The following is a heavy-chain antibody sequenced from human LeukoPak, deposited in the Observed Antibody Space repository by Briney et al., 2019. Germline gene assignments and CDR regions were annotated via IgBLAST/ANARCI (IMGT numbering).Heavy chain of an antibody. D-gene: IGHD3-3*01. CDR2: INSDGSST. CDR1: GFTFSSYW. CDR3: AREPFWSGYYSNLHFDY. V-gene: IGHV3-74*01. Sequence: GGSLRLSCAASGFTFSSYWMHWVRQAPGKGLVWVSRINSDGSSTSYADSVKGRFTISRDNAKNTLYLQMNSLRAEGTAVYYCAREPFWSGYYSNLHFDYWGQGTLVTVSS. J-gene: IGHJ4*02.